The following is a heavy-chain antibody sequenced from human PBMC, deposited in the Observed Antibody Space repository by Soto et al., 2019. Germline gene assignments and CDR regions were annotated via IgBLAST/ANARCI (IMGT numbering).Heavy chain of an antibody. V-gene: IGHV4-34*01. CDR1: GGSFSGYY. CDR3: ARGVTMVRGVIVPFWPPRSYFDY. Sequence: SETLSLTCAVYGGSFSGYYWSWIRQPPGKGLEWIGEINHSGSTNYNPSLKSRVTISVDTSKNQFSLKLSSVTAADTAVYYCARGVTMVRGVIVPFWPPRSYFDYWGQGTLVTVSS. J-gene: IGHJ4*02. D-gene: IGHD3-10*01. CDR2: INHSGST.